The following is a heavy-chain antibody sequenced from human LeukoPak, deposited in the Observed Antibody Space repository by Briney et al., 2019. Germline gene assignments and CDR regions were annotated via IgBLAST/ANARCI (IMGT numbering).Heavy chain of an antibody. CDR2: INHSGST. CDR3: ARVRFGGNWFDP. CDR1: GGSFSGYY. Sequence: SETLSLTCAVYGGSFSGYYWSWIRQPPGKGLEWIGEINHSGSTNYNPSLKSRVTISVDTSKNQFSLKLSSVTAADTAVYYCARVRFGGNWFDPWGQGTLVTVSS. V-gene: IGHV4-34*01. J-gene: IGHJ5*02. D-gene: IGHD3-10*01.